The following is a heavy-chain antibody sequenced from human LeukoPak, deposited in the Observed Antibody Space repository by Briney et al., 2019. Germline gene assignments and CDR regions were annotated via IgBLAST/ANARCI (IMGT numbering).Heavy chain of an antibody. CDR3: ARVTTVAGSDYFDY. CDR2: IYYSGST. Sequence: SETLSLTCTDSGGSINGYYWNWIRQPPGKGLEWIGYIYYSGSTNYNPSLKSRVTISVDTSKNHFSPKLSSVTAADTAVYYCARVTTVAGSDYFDYWGQGTPVTVSS. CDR1: GGSINGYY. D-gene: IGHD6-19*01. V-gene: IGHV4-59*01. J-gene: IGHJ4*02.